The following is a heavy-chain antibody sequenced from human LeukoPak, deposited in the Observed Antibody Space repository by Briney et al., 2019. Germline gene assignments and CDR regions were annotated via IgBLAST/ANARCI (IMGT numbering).Heavy chain of an antibody. CDR2: ISSSSSYI. CDR3: ARAKFETWIQLWSAFDY. J-gene: IGHJ4*02. D-gene: IGHD5-18*01. Sequence: PGGSLRLSCAASGFTFSSYEMNWVRQAPGKGLEWVSSISSSSSYIYYADSVKGRFTISRDNAKNSLYLQMNSLRAEDTAVYYCARAKFETWIQLWSAFDYWGQGTLVTVSS. V-gene: IGHV3-21*01. CDR1: GFTFSSYE.